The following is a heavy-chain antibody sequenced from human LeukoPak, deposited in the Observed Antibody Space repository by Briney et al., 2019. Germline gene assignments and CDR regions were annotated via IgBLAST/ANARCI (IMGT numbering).Heavy chain of an antibody. CDR2: IYYSGRT. V-gene: IGHV4-59*08. CDR3: ARRDYYDSSGYYIDAFDI. CDR1: GGSISRYY. D-gene: IGHD3-22*01. Sequence: SETLSLTCTVSGGSISRYYWSWVRQPPGEGVEWIGYIYYSGRTNYNPSLQSGGTISVDKTKKKSSLKLSSVTAADTAVYYCARRDYYDSSGYYIDAFDIWGQGTMVTVSS. J-gene: IGHJ3*02.